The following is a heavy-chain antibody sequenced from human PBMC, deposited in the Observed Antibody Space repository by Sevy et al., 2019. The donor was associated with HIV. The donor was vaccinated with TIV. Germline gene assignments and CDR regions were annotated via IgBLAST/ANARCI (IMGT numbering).Heavy chain of an antibody. CDR2: IYYSGST. CDR1: GGSISSYY. D-gene: IGHD3-3*01. Sequence: SETLSLTCTVSGGSISSYYWSWIRQPPGKGLEWIGYIYYSGSTNYNPSLKSRVTISVDTSKNQFSLNLSSVTAAETAVYYCARDVYDFWSGYYGAGYGMDVWGQGTTVTVSS. V-gene: IGHV4-59*01. J-gene: IGHJ6*02. CDR3: ARDVYDFWSGYYGAGYGMDV.